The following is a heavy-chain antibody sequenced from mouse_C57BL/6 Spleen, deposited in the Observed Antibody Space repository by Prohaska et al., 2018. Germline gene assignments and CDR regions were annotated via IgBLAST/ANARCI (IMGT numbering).Heavy chain of an antibody. CDR1: GYTFTSYW. D-gene: IGHD2-4*01. CDR3: AIYDYDGRGRFAY. V-gene: IGHV1-74*01. CDR2: IHPSDSDT. Sequence: QVQLQQPGAELVKPGASVKVSCKASGYTFTSYWMHWVKQRPGQGLEWIGRIHPSDSDTNYNQKFKGKATLTVDKSSSTAYMQLSSLTSEDSAVYYCAIYDYDGRGRFAYWGQGTLVTVSA. J-gene: IGHJ3*01.